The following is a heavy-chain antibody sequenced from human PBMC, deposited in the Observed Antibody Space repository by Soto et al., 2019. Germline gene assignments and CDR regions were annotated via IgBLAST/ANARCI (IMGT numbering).Heavy chain of an antibody. Sequence: QVQLQESGPRLVKPSQTLSLTCIVSGGSISSGDYYWSWIRQHPGKGLEWIGYIYYSGSAYYNPSLKSRVTMSVDTSKNQFSLKLSSVTAADTAIYFCARDVSSNWYYFDYWGQGTLVTVSS. CDR3: ARDVSSNWYYFDY. CDR1: GGSISSGDYY. V-gene: IGHV4-31*03. J-gene: IGHJ4*02. D-gene: IGHD6-13*01. CDR2: IYYSGSA.